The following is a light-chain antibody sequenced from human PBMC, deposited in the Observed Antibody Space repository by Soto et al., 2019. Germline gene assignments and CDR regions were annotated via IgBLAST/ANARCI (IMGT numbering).Light chain of an antibody. CDR2: EVS. CDR1: SSDVGYYDY. Sequence: SALTQPASVSGSPGQAITISCTGTSSDVGYYDYVSWYQQHPGKAPEVMIYEVSNRPSGVSNRFSGSKSGNTASLTISGLQAEDEAHYYCSSYTSSSTLYVFGSGTKVTVL. V-gene: IGLV2-14*01. J-gene: IGLJ1*01. CDR3: SSYTSSSTLYV.